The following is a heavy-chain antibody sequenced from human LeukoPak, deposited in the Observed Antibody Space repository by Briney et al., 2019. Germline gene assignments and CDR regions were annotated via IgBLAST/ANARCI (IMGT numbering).Heavy chain of an antibody. D-gene: IGHD4-17*01. CDR2: IYYSGST. J-gene: IGHJ4*02. Sequence: SETLSLTCTVSGGSISSYYWSWIQQPPGEGLEWVGYIYYSGSTNYNPSLKSRVTISVDTSNNKFSLKLNSVTAADTAVYYCARQGRDYGDFDYWGQGTLVTVSS. CDR1: GGSISSYY. CDR3: ARQGRDYGDFDY. V-gene: IGHV4-59*08.